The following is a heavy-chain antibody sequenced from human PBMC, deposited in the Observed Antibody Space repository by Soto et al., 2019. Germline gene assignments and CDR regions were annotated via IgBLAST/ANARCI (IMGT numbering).Heavy chain of an antibody. CDR2: IIPILGIA. Sequence: QVQLVQSGAEVKKPGSSVKVSCKASGGTFSSYTISWVRQAPGQGLEWMGRIIPILGIANYAQKFQGRVTPSIRKEKEAQKFQGRGTITADKSTSTAYRELSSLRSEDTAVYYCASVYCSGGSCYSNFDYWGQGTLVTVSS. CDR1: GGTFSSYT. D-gene: IGHD2-15*01. CDR3: ASVYCSGGSCYSNFDY. J-gene: IGHJ4*02. V-gene: IGHV1-69*02.